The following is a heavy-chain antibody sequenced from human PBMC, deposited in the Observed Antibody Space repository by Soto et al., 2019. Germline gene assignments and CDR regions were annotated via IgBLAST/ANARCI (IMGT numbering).Heavy chain of an antibody. CDR1: GFTLSSYW. CDR3: ARQTRAPES. V-gene: IGHV3-7*03. CDR2: IKQDGSDK. J-gene: IGHJ5*02. D-gene: IGHD3-10*01. Sequence: GASVKVSCAASGFTLSSYWMTWVRQAPGKGLECVANIKQDGSDKYYLDSVKGRFTISGDNAKNSLYLQMNSLSAEDTAVYYCARQTRAPESWGQGTLVTVSS.